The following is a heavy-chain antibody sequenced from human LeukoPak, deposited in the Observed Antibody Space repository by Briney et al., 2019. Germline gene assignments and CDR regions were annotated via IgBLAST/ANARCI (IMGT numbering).Heavy chain of an antibody. CDR2: INPNGGGT. CDR1: GYTFTGYY. CDR3: AREIDVANNWNDKEGLDF. D-gene: IGHD1-1*01. J-gene: IGHJ4*02. V-gene: IGHV1-2*02. Sequence: GASVKVSCKASGYTFTGYYIHWVRQAPGQGLEWVGWINPNGGGTDYAQKFQGRVTMTRDTSISTAYMELSSLRSDDTAVYYCAREIDVANNWNDKEGLDFWGQGTLVTVSS.